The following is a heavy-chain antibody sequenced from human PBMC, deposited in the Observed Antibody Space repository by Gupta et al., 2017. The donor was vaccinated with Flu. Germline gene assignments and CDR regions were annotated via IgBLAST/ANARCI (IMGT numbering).Heavy chain of an antibody. CDR3: ARGLEGSSGYYHVGY. CDR1: GFPFRSYR. D-gene: IGHD3-22*01. Sequence: QVQLVDSGGGVVQPGRSLRLSCEESGFPFRSYRMHWVRQAPGKGLEWVAVIWYDGSNKYYADSVKGRFTISRDNSKNTLYLQMNSLRAEDTAVYYCARGLEGSSGYYHVGYWGQGTLVTVSS. CDR2: IWYDGSNK. V-gene: IGHV3-33*01. J-gene: IGHJ4*02.